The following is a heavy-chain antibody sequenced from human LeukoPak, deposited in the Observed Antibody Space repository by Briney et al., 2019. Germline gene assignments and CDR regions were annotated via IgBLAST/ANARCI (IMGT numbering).Heavy chain of an antibody. CDR1: GDSVSSNSAA. CDR3: ARDHPVEQWLVLGWYFDL. CDR2: TYYRSKWYN. V-gene: IGHV6-1*01. J-gene: IGHJ2*01. D-gene: IGHD6-19*01. Sequence: SQTLSLTCAISGDSVSSNSAAWNWIRQSPSRGLEWLGRTYYRSKWYNDYAVSVKSRITINPDTSKNQFSLQLNSVTPEDTAVYYCARDHPVEQWLVLGWYFDLWGRGTLVTVSS.